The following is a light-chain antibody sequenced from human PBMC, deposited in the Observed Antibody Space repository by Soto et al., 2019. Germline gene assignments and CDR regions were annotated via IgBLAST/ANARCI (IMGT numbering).Light chain of an antibody. Sequence: DIQMTQSPSTLSASVGDRVTITCRASQSISSWLAWYQQKPVKAPKLLIYDASILESGVPSRFSGSGSGTEFTLTISSLQPYDFATYYCQQYNSYSWTFGQGTKLEIK. CDR2: DAS. V-gene: IGKV1-5*01. J-gene: IGKJ1*01. CDR3: QQYNSYSWT. CDR1: QSISSW.